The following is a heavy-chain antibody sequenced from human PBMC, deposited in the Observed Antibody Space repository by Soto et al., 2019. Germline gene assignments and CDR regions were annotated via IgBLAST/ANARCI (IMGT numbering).Heavy chain of an antibody. V-gene: IGHV1-69*01. CDR2: IITIFETA. CDR1: GGTFSSYV. CDR3: AKAVADYCFWGGRPSTSIRAYGMDV. Sequence: QVQLVQSGPEMKKPGSSVKVSCKASGGTFSSYVISWVRQAPGHGLEWMGGIITIFETAQYEQKFQGRVTIPADESTSTVYMELSSLRPEDTALYFCAKAVADYCFWGGRPSTSIRAYGMDVCGQGVPVTVSS. J-gene: IGHJ6*02. D-gene: IGHD3-3*01.